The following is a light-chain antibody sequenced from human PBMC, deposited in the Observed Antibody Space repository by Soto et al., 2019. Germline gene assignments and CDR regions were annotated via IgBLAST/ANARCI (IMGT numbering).Light chain of an antibody. J-gene: IGLJ1*01. CDR2: SNS. CDR3: AAWDDSLGRYV. V-gene: IGLV1-44*01. Sequence: QAVVTQPPSASGTPGQRVTISCSGSSSNIGSDTAKWYQQLPGAAPKLLIYSNSERPSGVPDRFSGSKSGTSASLAISGLQSEDEADYYCAAWDDSLGRYVFGTGTKLTVL. CDR1: SSNIGSDT.